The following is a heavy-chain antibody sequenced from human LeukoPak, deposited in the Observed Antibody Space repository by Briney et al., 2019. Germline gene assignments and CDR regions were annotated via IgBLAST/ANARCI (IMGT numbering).Heavy chain of an antibody. J-gene: IGHJ4*02. D-gene: IGHD3-22*01. Sequence: GGSLRLSCPASGFTFSSYEMNWVRQAPGKGLEWVSYISSSGSTIYYADSVKGRFTISRDNAKNSLYLQMNSLRAEDTAVYYCARENYDSSGSFDYWGQGTLVTVSS. CDR1: GFTFSSYE. CDR3: ARENYDSSGSFDY. V-gene: IGHV3-48*03. CDR2: ISSSGSTI.